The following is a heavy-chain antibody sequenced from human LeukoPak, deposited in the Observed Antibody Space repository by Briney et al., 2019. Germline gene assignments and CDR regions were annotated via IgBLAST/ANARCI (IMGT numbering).Heavy chain of an antibody. CDR3: AKDMSSGYDAFDI. D-gene: IGHD5-12*01. CDR2: ISWNSGSI. V-gene: IGHV3-9*01. J-gene: IGHJ3*02. Sequence: PGRSLRLSCAASGFTFDDYAMHWVRQAPGKGLEWVSGISWNSGSIGYADSVKGRFTISRDNAKNSLYLQMNSLRAEDTALYYCAKDMSSGYDAFDIWGQGTMVTVSS. CDR1: GFTFDDYA.